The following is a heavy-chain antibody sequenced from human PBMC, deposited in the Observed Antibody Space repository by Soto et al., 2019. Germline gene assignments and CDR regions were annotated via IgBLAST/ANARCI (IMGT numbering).Heavy chain of an antibody. CDR2: ISSNGGST. Sequence: GGSLRLSCAASGFTFSSYAMHWVRQAPGKGLEYVSAISSNGGSTSYANSVKGRFTISRDNPKNRLYLQMGSLRAEDMSVYYCARVSRYSSGWYDVDAFDIWGQGTMVTVSS. V-gene: IGHV3-64*01. J-gene: IGHJ3*02. CDR1: GFTFSSYA. D-gene: IGHD6-19*01. CDR3: ARVSRYSSGWYDVDAFDI.